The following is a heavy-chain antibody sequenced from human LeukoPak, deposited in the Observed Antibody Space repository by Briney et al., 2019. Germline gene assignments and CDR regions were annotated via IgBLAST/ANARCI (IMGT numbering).Heavy chain of an antibody. D-gene: IGHD2-15*01. V-gene: IGHV1-18*01. CDR1: GYTFTSYG. CDR2: ISAYNGNT. J-gene: IGHJ4*02. Sequence: ASVKVSCKASGYTFTSYGISWVRQAPGQGLEWMGWISAYNGNTNYAQKLQGRVTMTTDTSTSTAYMELRSLRSDDPAVYYCARAPVDLDIVVVVAATPPHDYWGQGTLVTVSS. CDR3: ARAPVDLDIVVVVAATPPHDY.